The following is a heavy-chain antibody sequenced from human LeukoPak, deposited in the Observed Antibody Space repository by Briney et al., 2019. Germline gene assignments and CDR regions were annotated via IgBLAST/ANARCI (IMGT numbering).Heavy chain of an antibody. CDR1: GDSFTSDW. CDR3: TGPGDY. Sequence: GESLKISCKGSGDSFTSDWIGWVRQMPGEGLEWMGIIYPGDSATRYSPSFQGQVTISADKSISTAYLQWSSLQAYCARHGLVTGPGDYWGQGTLVTVSS. J-gene: IGHJ4*02. CDR2: IYPGDSAT. V-gene: IGHV5-51*01. D-gene: IGHD3-9*01.